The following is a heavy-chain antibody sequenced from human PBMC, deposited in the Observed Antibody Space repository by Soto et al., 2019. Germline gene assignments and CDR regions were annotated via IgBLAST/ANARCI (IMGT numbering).Heavy chain of an antibody. V-gene: IGHV3-30*03. D-gene: IGHD1-1*01. Sequence: GGSLRLSCAASGFTFSSYGMHWVRQAPGKGLEWVAVISYDGSNKYYADSVKGRFTISRDNSKNTLYLQMNSLRAEDTAVYYCAAPTERISLYYYGMDVWGQGTTVTVSS. CDR2: ISYDGSNK. CDR1: GFTFSSYG. J-gene: IGHJ6*02. CDR3: AAPTERISLYYYGMDV.